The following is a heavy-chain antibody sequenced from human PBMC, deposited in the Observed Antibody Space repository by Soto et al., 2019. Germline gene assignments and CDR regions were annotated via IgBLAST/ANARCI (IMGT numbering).Heavy chain of an antibody. CDR2: ITGSGDYT. Sequence: GGSLRLSCAASGFTFSNYAMSWVRQAPGKGLEWVSSITGSGDYTYYADSVKGRFTISRDNSKNTLYLQMNSLRAEDTAVYYCAKIYSGYGPQKAFDIWGQGTMVTVS. J-gene: IGHJ3*02. CDR1: GFTFSNYA. D-gene: IGHD5-12*01. CDR3: AKIYSGYGPQKAFDI. V-gene: IGHV3-23*01.